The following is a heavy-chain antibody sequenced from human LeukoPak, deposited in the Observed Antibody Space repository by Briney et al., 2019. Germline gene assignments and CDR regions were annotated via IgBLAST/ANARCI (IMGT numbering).Heavy chain of an antibody. CDR2: INHSGST. V-gene: IGHV4-34*01. Sequence: PSETLSLTCAAYGGSSSGYYWSCIRQPPGKGLKWIGEINHSGSTKYNPSLKIRGTISVETSNTQYSLKLSSVSAADTAVYYCARGGLRVTTGRVLSLHFDYWGQGTLVTVSS. D-gene: IGHD4-17*01. CDR1: GGSSSGYY. J-gene: IGHJ4*02. CDR3: ARGGLRVTTGRVLSLHFDY.